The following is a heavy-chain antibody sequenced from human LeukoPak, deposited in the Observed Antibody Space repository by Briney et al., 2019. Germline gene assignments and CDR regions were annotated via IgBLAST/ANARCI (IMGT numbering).Heavy chain of an antibody. Sequence: PGGSLRLSCAASGFGLGSYNMYWVRQAPGKGLEWVTLVSFNGNNKKYADSVKGRFTVSRDNSRNTVFLQMNSLRAEDTAVYYCVKRRGDNGSPDYWGQGTLVTVSS. CDR1: GFGLGSYN. J-gene: IGHJ4*02. CDR2: VSFNGNNK. CDR3: VKRRGDNGSPDY. V-gene: IGHV3-30*18. D-gene: IGHD4-17*01.